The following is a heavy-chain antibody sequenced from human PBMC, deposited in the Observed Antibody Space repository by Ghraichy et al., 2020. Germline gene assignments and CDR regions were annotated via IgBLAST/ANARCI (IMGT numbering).Heavy chain of an antibody. CDR1: GFTVSSNY. Sequence: LSLTCAASGFTVSSNYMSWVRQAPGKGLEWVSVIYSGGSTYYADSVKGRFTISRDNSKNTLYLQMNSLRAEDTAVYYCARVMTEGYSSSSKVAQFDYWGQGTLVTVSS. CDR3: ARVMTEGYSSSSKVAQFDY. J-gene: IGHJ4*02. D-gene: IGHD6-6*01. V-gene: IGHV3-66*01. CDR2: IYSGGST.